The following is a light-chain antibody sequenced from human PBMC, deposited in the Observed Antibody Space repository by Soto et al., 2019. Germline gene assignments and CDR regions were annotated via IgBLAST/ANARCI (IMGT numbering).Light chain of an antibody. CDR2: DAS. V-gene: IGKV3D-15*01. CDR3: QQYNNWPGT. CDR1: QSVGSD. J-gene: IGKJ1*01. Sequence: EIVMTQSPATLSVSPGERATLSCRASQSVGSDLAWYQQKPGQAPRLLIYDASNRATGIPARFSGSGSGTEFTLTISSLQSEDFAVYYCQQYNNWPGTFGQGTKVDI.